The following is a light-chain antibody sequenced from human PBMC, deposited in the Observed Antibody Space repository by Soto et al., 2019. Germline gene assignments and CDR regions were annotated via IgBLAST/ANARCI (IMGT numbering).Light chain of an antibody. CDR1: SSDIGGYNY. CDR3: SSYAGSNNVI. CDR2: AVN. Sequence: QSALTQPPSASGSPGQSVTISCTGTSSDIGGYNYVSWYQQHPGKAPNLIIYAVNQRPSGVPDRFSGSESGNTASLTFSGLQADDEADYYCSSYAGSNNVIFGGGTQLTVL. V-gene: IGLV2-8*01. J-gene: IGLJ2*01.